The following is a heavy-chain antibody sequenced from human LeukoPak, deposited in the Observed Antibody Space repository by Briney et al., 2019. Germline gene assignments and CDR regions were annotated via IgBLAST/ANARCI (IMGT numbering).Heavy chain of an antibody. J-gene: IGHJ4*02. V-gene: IGHV4-34*01. CDR2: INHSGST. CDR1: GGSFSGYY. CDR3: ARLGDYGSGSANFDY. Sequence: SETLSLTCAVYGGSFSGYYWSWIRQPPGKGLEWIGEINHSGSTNYNPSLKSRVTISVDTSKIQFSLKLSSVTAADTAVYYCARLGDYGSGSANFDYWGQGTLVTVSS. D-gene: IGHD3-10*01.